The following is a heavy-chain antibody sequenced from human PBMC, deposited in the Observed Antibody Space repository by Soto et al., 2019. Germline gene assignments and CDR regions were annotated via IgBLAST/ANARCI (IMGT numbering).Heavy chain of an antibody. CDR3: ARQLSRANYDFWSAIDY. D-gene: IGHD3-3*01. J-gene: IGHJ4*02. V-gene: IGHV4-39*01. CDR2: IYYSGST. CDR1: GCSISSSSCY. Sequence: PAETLSLTCTVSGCSISSSSCYWGWIRQPPGKGLEWIGSIYYSGSTYYNPSLKSRVTISVDTSKNQFSLKLSSVTAADTAVYYCARQLSRANYDFWSAIDYWGQGTLVTVSS.